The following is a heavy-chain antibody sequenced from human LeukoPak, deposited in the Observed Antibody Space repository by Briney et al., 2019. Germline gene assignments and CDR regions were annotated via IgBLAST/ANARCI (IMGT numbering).Heavy chain of an antibody. CDR1: GFTFSSYG. V-gene: IGHV3-30*18. CDR3: AKDLGIEQWLVDCVY. Sequence: GGSLRLSCAASGFTFSSYGMHGVRQAPGKGLEGVAVISNDGSKKYYADSVKGRFTISRDNSKNTLYLQMNSLRAEDTAVYYCAKDLGIEQWLVDCVYWGQGTLVTVSS. D-gene: IGHD6-19*01. CDR2: ISNDGSKK. J-gene: IGHJ4*02.